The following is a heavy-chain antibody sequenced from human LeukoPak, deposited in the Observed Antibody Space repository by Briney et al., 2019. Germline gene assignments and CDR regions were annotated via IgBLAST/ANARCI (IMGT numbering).Heavy chain of an antibody. V-gene: IGHV3-74*01. J-gene: IGHJ4*02. Sequence: GGSLRLSCAASGFTFSSYWMHWVRQVPGKGLVWVARINPGGSSITYADSVKGRFTISRDNANNTLYLQMDSLRAEDTGVYYCARSNQADDYWGQGTLVTVSS. CDR2: INPGGSSI. D-gene: IGHD1-14*01. CDR3: ARSNQADDY. CDR1: GFTFSSYW.